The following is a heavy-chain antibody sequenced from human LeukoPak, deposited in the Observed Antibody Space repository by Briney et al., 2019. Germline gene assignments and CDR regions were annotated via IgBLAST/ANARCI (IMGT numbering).Heavy chain of an antibody. CDR1: GFTFSNFW. J-gene: IGHJ4*02. CDR3: ARDLNGANFDY. Sequence: GGSLRLSCAASGFTFSNFWMSWVRQAPGKGLEWVANIKRDGSEQYYMDSVKGRFNISRDNAKNSLYLQMNSLRAEDTAVFYCARDLNGANFDYWGQGTLVIVSS. D-gene: IGHD4/OR15-4a*01. V-gene: IGHV3-7*01. CDR2: IKRDGSEQ.